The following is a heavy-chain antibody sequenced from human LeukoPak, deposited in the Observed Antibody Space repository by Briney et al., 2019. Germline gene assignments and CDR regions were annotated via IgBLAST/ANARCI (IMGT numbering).Heavy chain of an antibody. J-gene: IGHJ4*02. CDR3: ARVGYSSSWYHFDY. CDR1: GGSISSGGYY. CDR2: IYYSGST. V-gene: IGHV4-31*03. D-gene: IGHD6-13*01. Sequence: SQTLSLTCTVSGGSISSGGYYWSWIRQHPGKGLEWIGYIYYSGSTNYNPSLKSRVTISVDTSKNQFSLKLSSVTAADTAVYYCARVGYSSSWYHFDYWGQGTLVTVSS.